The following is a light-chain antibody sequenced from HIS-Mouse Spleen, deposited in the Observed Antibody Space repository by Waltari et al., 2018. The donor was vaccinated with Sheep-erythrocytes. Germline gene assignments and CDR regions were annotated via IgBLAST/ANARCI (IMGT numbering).Light chain of an antibody. CDR3: QQYYSTLLT. CDR2: WAS. Sequence: DIVMTQSPDSLAVSLGERATINCKSSQRVLYSSNNKNYLAWYQQKPGQSPKLLIYWASTRESGVPDRFSGSGSGTDFTLTISSLQAEDVAVYYCQQYYSTLLTFGGGTKVEIK. V-gene: IGKV4-1*01. CDR1: QRVLYSSNNKNY. J-gene: IGKJ4*01.